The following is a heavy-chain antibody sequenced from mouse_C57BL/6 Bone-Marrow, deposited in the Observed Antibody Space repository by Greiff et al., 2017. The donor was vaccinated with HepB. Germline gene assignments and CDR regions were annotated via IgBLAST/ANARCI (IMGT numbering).Heavy chain of an antibody. D-gene: IGHD1-1*01. CDR2: IWWDDDK. CDR3: ARTTLYYGSSYDYAMDY. Sequence: QVTLKVSGPGILQPSQTLSLTCSFSGFSLSTFGMGVGWIRQPSGKGLEWLAHIWWDDDKYYNPALKSRLTISKDTSKNQVFLKIANVHTADTATYYCARTTLYYGSSYDYAMDYWGQGTSVTVSS. J-gene: IGHJ4*01. CDR1: GFSLSTFGMG. V-gene: IGHV8-8*01.